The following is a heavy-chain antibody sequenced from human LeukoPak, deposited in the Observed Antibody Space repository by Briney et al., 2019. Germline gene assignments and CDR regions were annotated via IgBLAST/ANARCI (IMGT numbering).Heavy chain of an antibody. CDR3: ARGRSQRQLVLDWFDP. Sequence: GASVKVSCKASGYTFTDYYMHWVRQAPGQGLEWMGWINPNSGGTNYAQKFQGRVTMTRDTSISTAYMELSRLRSDDTAVYYCARGRSQRQLVLDWFDPWGQGTLVTVSS. V-gene: IGHV1-2*02. CDR1: GYTFTDYY. CDR2: INPNSGGT. J-gene: IGHJ5*02. D-gene: IGHD6-13*01.